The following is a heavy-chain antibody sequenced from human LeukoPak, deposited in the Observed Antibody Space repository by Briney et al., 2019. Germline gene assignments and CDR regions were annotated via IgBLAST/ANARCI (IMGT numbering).Heavy chain of an antibody. D-gene: IGHD3-10*01. CDR3: ATHKEGNYFES. Sequence: ETLSLTCSVSGGSIPTTRYYWGWIRQSPGMGLEWIGSVYYFGNAYYRPSLMSRATISIDTSKKRISLNLTSVTARDTGIYYCATHKEGNYFESWGQGTL. V-gene: IGHV4-39*01. J-gene: IGHJ4*02. CDR1: GGSIPTTRYY. CDR2: VYYFGNA.